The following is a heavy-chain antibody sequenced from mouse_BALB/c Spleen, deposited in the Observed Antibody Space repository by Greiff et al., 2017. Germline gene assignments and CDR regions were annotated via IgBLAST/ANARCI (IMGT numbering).Heavy chain of an antibody. Sequence: EVKLVESGGGLVKPGGSLKLSCAASGFTFSSYTMSWVRQTPEKRLEWVATISSGGSYTYYPDSVKGRFTISRDNAKNTLYLQMSSLKSEDTAMYYCTREANYSFDYWGQGTTLTVSS. CDR2: ISSGGSYT. D-gene: IGHD4-1*01. J-gene: IGHJ2*01. CDR3: TREANYSFDY. V-gene: IGHV5-6-4*01. CDR1: GFTFSSYT.